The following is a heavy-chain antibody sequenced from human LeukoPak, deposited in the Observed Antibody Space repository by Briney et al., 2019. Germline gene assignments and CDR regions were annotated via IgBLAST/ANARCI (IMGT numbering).Heavy chain of an antibody. J-gene: IGHJ4*02. CDR1: GFTFSVYY. Sequence: GGSLRLSCAASGFTFSVYYMSWIRQAPGKGLEXXXXXXSSGSTIYYADSVKGRFTISRDNAKNSLYLQMNSLRAEDTAVYYCASAHYYDSSGYSFDYWGQGTLVTVSS. V-gene: IGHV3-11*01. D-gene: IGHD3-22*01. CDR2: XXSSGSTI. CDR3: ASAHYYDSSGYSFDY.